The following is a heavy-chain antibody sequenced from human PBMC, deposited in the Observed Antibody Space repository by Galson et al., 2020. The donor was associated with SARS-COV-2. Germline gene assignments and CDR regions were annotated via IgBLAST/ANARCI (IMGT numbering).Heavy chain of an antibody. CDR1: GGSISSSSYY. CDR3: ARHIGPGGVLRVYAGGWYFDL. J-gene: IGHJ2*01. D-gene: IGHD2-8*01. CDR2: IYYSGST. Sequence: ETSETLSLTCTVSGGSISSSSYYWGWIRQPPGKGLEWIGSIYYSGSTYYNPSLKSRVTISVDTSKNQFSLKLSSVTAADTAVYYCARHIGPGGVLRVYAGGWYFDLGGRGTLVTASS. V-gene: IGHV4-39*01.